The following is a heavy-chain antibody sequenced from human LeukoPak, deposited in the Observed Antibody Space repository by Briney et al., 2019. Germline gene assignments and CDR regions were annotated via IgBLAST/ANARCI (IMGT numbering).Heavy chain of an antibody. CDR2: ISGSGGST. V-gene: IGHV3-23*01. CDR3: AKDGCSSTSCSIGDSFDY. D-gene: IGHD2-2*01. J-gene: IGHJ4*02. Sequence: GGSLGLSCAASGFTFSSYGMSWVRQAPGKGLEWVSAISGSGGSTYYADSVKGRFTISRDNSKNTLYLQMNSLRAEDTAVYYCAKDGCSSTSCSIGDSFDYWGQGTLVTVSS. CDR1: GFTFSSYG.